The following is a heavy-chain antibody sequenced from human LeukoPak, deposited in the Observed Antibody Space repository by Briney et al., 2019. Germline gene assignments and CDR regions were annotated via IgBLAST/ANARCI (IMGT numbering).Heavy chain of an antibody. J-gene: IGHJ4*02. V-gene: IGHV5-51*01. CDR2: IYPGDSDT. CDR1: GYSFTSYW. Sequence: GESLKISCKGSGYSFTSYWIGWVRQMPGKGLEWMGIIYPGDSDTRYSPSFQGQVTISADKSINTAYLQWSSLKASDTAMYYCARRQGCSSASCPPDSWGQGTLVTVSS. D-gene: IGHD2-2*01. CDR3: ARRQGCSSASCPPDS.